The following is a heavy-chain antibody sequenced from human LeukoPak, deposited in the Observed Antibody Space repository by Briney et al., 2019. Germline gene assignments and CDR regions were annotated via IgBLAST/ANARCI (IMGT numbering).Heavy chain of an antibody. Sequence: WETLSLTCSVSSGSLSNSNYYWGWIRQPPGKGLEWIGSIFYSGSTDYNPSLKSRVTISVDTSKNQFSLKLSSVTAADTAVYYCARGGSGSYYQNDYWGQGTLVTVSS. CDR2: IFYSGST. CDR3: ARGGSGSYYQNDY. CDR1: SGSLSNSNYY. V-gene: IGHV4-39*01. D-gene: IGHD3-10*01. J-gene: IGHJ4*02.